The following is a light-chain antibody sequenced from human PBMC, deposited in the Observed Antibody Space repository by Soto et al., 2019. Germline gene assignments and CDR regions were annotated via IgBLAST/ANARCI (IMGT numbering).Light chain of an antibody. Sequence: EIVLTQSSGTLSLSPGERATLSCRASQSVSSSYLAWYQQKPGQAPRLLIYGASSRATGIPDRFSGSGSGTDFTLTIIRLEPEDFAVYYCQQYGTSLCTFGQGTKLEIK. CDR2: GAS. V-gene: IGKV3-20*01. CDR1: QSVSSSY. CDR3: QQYGTSLCT. J-gene: IGKJ2*02.